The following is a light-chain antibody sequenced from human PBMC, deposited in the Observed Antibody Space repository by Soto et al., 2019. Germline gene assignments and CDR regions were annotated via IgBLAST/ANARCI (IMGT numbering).Light chain of an antibody. Sequence: DIQMTQSPSSLSASVGDRVTITCRASQSISSYLNWYQQKPGKAPKLLIYAASSLQSGVPSRFSGSGSGTDFTLTISSLQPEDFATYYCQHFNSYPPLFTFGPGTKVNI. CDR3: QHFNSYPPLFT. J-gene: IGKJ3*01. V-gene: IGKV1-39*01. CDR1: QSISSY. CDR2: AAS.